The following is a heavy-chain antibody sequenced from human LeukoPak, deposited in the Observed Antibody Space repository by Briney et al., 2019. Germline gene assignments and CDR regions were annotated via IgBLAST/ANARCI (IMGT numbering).Heavy chain of an antibody. V-gene: IGHV3-21*01. CDR3: ARDAIRNQHADYYYMDV. CDR2: ISISSAYI. Sequence: GGSLSLSCAASGFTFSTYSMNWVRQAPGKGVEWVSSISISSAYIYYADSVKGRFTISRDNAKNSLYLQMNSLRAEDTAVYYCARDAIRNQHADYYYMDVWGKGTTVTVSS. CDR1: GFTFSTYS. J-gene: IGHJ6*03. D-gene: IGHD1-14*01.